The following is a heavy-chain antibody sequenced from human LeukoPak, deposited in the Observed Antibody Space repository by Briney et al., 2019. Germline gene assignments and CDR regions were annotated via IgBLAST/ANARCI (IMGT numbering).Heavy chain of an antibody. Sequence: SETLSLTCTVSGGSISSGGYYWSWIRQPPGKGLEWIGYTYHSGSTYYNPSLKSRVTMSVDTSKNQFSLKLSSVTAADTAVYYCARVLWVAGRWYFDYWGQGTLVTVSS. CDR3: ARVLWVAGRWYFDY. CDR2: TYHSGST. J-gene: IGHJ4*02. V-gene: IGHV4-30-2*01. D-gene: IGHD6-19*01. CDR1: GGSISSGGYY.